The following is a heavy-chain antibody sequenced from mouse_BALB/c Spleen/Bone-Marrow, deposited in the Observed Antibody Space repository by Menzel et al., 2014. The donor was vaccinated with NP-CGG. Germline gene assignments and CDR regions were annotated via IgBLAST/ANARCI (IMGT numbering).Heavy chain of an antibody. V-gene: IGHV1-54*01. D-gene: IGHD1-1*01. CDR3: ARGITTGYFDY. CDR2: INPGSGGT. Sequence: QVQLQQPGAELVRPGTSVKVSCKASGYAFXNYLIEWVKQRPGQGLEWIGVINPGSGGTNYNEKSKGKATLTADKSSSTAYMQLSSLTSDDSAVYFCARGITTGYFDYWGQGTTLTVSS. J-gene: IGHJ2*01. CDR1: GYAFXNYL.